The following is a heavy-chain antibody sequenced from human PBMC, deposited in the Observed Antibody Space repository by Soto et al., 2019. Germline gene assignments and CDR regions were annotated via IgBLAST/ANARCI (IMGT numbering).Heavy chain of an antibody. D-gene: IGHD2-2*03. Sequence: GGSLRLSCAASGFTFSSYAMSWVRQAPGKGLEWVSAISGSGGSTYYADSVKGRFTISRDNSKNTLYLQMNSLRAEDTAVYYCASGYCSSTSCYFHYYYGMDVWGQGTTVTVSS. CDR3: ASGYCSSTSCYFHYYYGMDV. J-gene: IGHJ6*02. CDR2: ISGSGGST. V-gene: IGHV3-23*01. CDR1: GFTFSSYA.